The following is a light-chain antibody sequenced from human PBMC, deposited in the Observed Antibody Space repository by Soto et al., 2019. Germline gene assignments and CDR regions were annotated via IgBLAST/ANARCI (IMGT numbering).Light chain of an antibody. CDR2: EVS. Sequence: QSVLTQPASVSGSPGQSITISCTGSSSDVGGYNYVSWYQQHPGKAPKLMIYEVSNRPSGVSNPFSGSKSVNTASLTISGLQAEDYADYYCSSYTRTTLVVFGGGTKLTVL. CDR1: SSDVGGYNY. J-gene: IGLJ2*01. V-gene: IGLV2-14*01. CDR3: SSYTRTTLVV.